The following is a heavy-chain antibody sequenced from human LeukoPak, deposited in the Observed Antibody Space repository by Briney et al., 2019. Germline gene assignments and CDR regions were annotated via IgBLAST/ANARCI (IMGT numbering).Heavy chain of an antibody. Sequence: GGSLRLSCAASGFTFSNYAMSWVRQAPGKGLEWVSAISGGGGSTYYADSVKGRFTISRDNSKNTLYLQMSSLRAEDTAVYYCAKERGAVADDGGFDYWGQGTLVTVSS. D-gene: IGHD6-19*01. J-gene: IGHJ4*02. CDR3: AKERGAVADDGGFDY. CDR1: GFTFSNYA. CDR2: ISGGGGST. V-gene: IGHV3-23*01.